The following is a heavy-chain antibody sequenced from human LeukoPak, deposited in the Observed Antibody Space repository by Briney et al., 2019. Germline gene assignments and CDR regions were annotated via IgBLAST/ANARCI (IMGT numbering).Heavy chain of an antibody. CDR2: IYYSGSI. J-gene: IGHJ4*02. V-gene: IGHV4-39*01. D-gene: IGHD3-10*02. CDR3: ARSMFRGVPPLDY. CDR1: GDSISSSRYY. Sequence: SETLSLTCTVSGDSISSSRYYWGWIRQPPGKGLEWIGSIYYSGSIWYHPSLKSRVTISVDTSKNQFSLKLTSVTAADTAIYYFARSMFRGVPPLDYWGQGTLVIVSS.